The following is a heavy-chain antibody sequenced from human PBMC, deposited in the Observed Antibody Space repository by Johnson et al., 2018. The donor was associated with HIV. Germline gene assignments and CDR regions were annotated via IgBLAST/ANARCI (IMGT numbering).Heavy chain of an antibody. CDR1: GFTFTDYY. Sequence: QVHLVESGGGLVKPGGSLRLSCAASGFTFTDYYMNWMRQAPGKGLEWVSHISSSGSTIYYADSVQGRFTVSRDNSKNTVYLQMNSLRAEDTAVYYCARYYDYVWGNPATHDAFDIWGQGTMVTVSS. CDR2: ISSSGSTI. J-gene: IGHJ3*02. CDR3: ARYYDYVWGNPATHDAFDI. V-gene: IGHV3-11*01. D-gene: IGHD3-16*01.